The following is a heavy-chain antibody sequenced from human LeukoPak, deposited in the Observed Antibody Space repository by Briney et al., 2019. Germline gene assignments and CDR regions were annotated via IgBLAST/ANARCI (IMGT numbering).Heavy chain of an antibody. Sequence: PGGSLRLPCAASGFTFSSYAMHWVRQAPGKGLEWVAVISYDGSNKYYADSVKGRFTISRDNSKNTLYLQMNSLRAEDTAVYYCAKDHLEGELFYWGQGTLVTVSS. CDR3: AKDHLEGELFY. CDR1: GFTFSSYA. CDR2: ISYDGSNK. D-gene: IGHD1-7*01. V-gene: IGHV3-30-3*01. J-gene: IGHJ4*02.